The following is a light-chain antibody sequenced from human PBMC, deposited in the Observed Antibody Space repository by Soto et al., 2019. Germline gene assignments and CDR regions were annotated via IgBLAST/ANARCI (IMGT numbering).Light chain of an antibody. Sequence: QSALTQPASVSGSPGQSITISCTGTSSDVGSYNLVSWYQQHPGKAPKLMIYEGSKRPSGVSNRFSGSKPGNTASLTISGLQAEDEADYYCCSYAGSSTPLVFGTATKLTVL. CDR1: SSDVGSYNL. CDR3: CSYAGSSTPLV. V-gene: IGLV2-23*01. J-gene: IGLJ1*01. CDR2: EGS.